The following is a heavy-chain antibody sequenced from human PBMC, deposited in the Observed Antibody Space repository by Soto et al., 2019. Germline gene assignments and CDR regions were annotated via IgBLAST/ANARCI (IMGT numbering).Heavy chain of an antibody. CDR3: AREPSQNDYSYYDLDI. Sequence: SETLSLTCAVYGGSFGGYSWNWFRQPPGQGLEWFGEIDHSRSTKCNPSLKSRVSISVDTSKLQFSLNVTSVTAADTAVYYCAREPSQNDYSYYDLDIWGQGTTVTVSS. CDR1: GGSFGGYS. J-gene: IGHJ6*02. V-gene: IGHV4-34*01. CDR2: IDHSRST.